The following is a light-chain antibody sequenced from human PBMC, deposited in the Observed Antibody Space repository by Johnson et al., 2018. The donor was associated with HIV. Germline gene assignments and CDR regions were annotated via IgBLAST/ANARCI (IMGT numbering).Light chain of an antibody. CDR2: DNN. CDR3: GTWDSSLSAYV. CDR1: SSNIGRNY. Sequence: QSVLTQPPSVSAAPGQKVTISCSGSSSNIGRNYVSWYQQLPGTAPKLLIFDNNKRPSGIPDRFSASKSGTSATLGITGLQTGDEADYYCGTWDSSLSAYVCGTGTTVTVL. J-gene: IGLJ1*01. V-gene: IGLV1-51*01.